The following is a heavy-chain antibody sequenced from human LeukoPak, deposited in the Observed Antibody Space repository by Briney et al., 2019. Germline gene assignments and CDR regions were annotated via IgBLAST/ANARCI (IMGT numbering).Heavy chain of an antibody. Sequence: SETLSLTCTVSGGPISSYYWSWIRQPAGKGLEWIGRIYTSGSTNYNPPLKSRVTTSVDTSKSQSSLRLSSVTAVDTAVYYCARDSGSYYFSGAFDIWGQGTMVTVSS. CDR2: IYTSGST. V-gene: IGHV4-4*07. CDR3: ARDSGSYYFSGAFDI. J-gene: IGHJ3*02. CDR1: GGPISSYY. D-gene: IGHD1-26*01.